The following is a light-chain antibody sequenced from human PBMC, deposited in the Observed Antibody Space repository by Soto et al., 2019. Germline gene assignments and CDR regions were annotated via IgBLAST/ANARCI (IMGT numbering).Light chain of an antibody. Sequence: QSALTQPASVSGSPGQSITISCTGTSSDVGGYNYVSWYQQHPDKAPKLMIYDVSSRPSGVSNRFSGSKSGNTASLTISGLQAEDEADYYCSSYTSTGTPVVFGGGTKLTVL. V-gene: IGLV2-14*01. J-gene: IGLJ2*01. CDR3: SSYTSTGTPVV. CDR2: DVS. CDR1: SSDVGGYNY.